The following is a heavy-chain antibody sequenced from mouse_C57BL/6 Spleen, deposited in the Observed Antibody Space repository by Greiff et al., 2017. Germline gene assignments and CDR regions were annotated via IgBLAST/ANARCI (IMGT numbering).Heavy chain of an antibody. Sequence: EVKLVESEGGLVQPGSSMKLSCTASGFTFSDYYMAWVRQVPEKGLEWVANINYDGSSTYYLDSLKSRFIISRDNAKNILYLQMSSLKSEDTATYYCARATDMDYWGQGTSVTVSS. D-gene: IGHD1-1*01. V-gene: IGHV5-16*01. J-gene: IGHJ4*01. CDR1: GFTFSDYY. CDR3: ARATDMDY. CDR2: INYDGSST.